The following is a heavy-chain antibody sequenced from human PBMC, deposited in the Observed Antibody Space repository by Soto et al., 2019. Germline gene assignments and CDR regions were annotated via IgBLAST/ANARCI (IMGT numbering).Heavy chain of an antibody. CDR1: GGSISSYY. D-gene: IGHD4-17*01. J-gene: IGHJ4*01. V-gene: IGHV4-59*01. CDR3: ARDVYYGGFSLGY. Sequence: SETLSLTCTVSGGSISSYYWSWIRQPPGKGLEWIGYIYYSGSTNYNPSLKSRVTISIDASKNQLSLELSSMTAADTAVYYCARDVYYGGFSLGYWGHGILVTVSS. CDR2: IYYSGST.